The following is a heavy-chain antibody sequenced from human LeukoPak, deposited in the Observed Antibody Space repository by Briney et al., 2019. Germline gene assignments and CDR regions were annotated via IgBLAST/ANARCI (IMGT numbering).Heavy chain of an antibody. V-gene: IGHV3-33*01. J-gene: IGHJ4*02. CDR1: GFIFSSYG. Sequence: GGCLRLSCAASGFIFSSYGMHWVRQAPGKGLEWVAVIWYDGSNKYYADSVKGRFTISRDNSKNTLYLQVNSLRAEDTAVYYCARDELAVAKKGFLDSWGQGTLVTVSS. CDR2: IWYDGSNK. CDR3: ARDELAVAKKGFLDS. D-gene: IGHD6-19*01.